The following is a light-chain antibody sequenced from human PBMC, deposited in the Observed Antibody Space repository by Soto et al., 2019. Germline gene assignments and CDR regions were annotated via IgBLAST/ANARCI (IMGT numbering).Light chain of an antibody. CDR1: SSNIGRNT. CDR3: QSFDRDLNGYV. J-gene: IGLJ1*01. CDR2: ADT. V-gene: IGLV1-44*01. Sequence: QAVVTQPPSASGTPGQRVTISCSGSSSNIGRNTVNWYQQFPGTAPNLLIFADTNRRPGVPDRFSGSKSGTSASLAITGLRTEDEAEYFCQSFDRDLNGYVFGSGTKLTVL.